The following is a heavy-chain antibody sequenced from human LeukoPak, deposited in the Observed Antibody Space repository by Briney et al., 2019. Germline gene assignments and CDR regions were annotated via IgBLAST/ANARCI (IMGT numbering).Heavy chain of an antibody. Sequence: SETLSLTCTVSGGSISSSSYYWGWIRQPPGKGLEWIGSVRYSGTTYYNPSLKSRVTISVDTSKNQFYLRLSSVTAADTAVYYCARGSSGYDAFDIWGQGTMVTVSS. V-gene: IGHV4-39*07. CDR2: VRYSGTT. CDR1: GGSISSSSYY. CDR3: ARGSSGYDAFDI. J-gene: IGHJ3*02. D-gene: IGHD3-22*01.